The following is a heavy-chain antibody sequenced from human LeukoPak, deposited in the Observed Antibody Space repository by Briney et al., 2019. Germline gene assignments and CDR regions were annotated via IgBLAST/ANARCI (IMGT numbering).Heavy chain of an antibody. V-gene: IGHV1-46*01. D-gene: IGHD6-19*01. J-gene: IGHJ4*02. CDR1: GYTFTSYY. CDR2: INPSGGST. Sequence: ASVKVSCKAFGYTFTSYYMHWVRQAPGQGLEWMGIINPSGGSTSYAQKFQGRVTMTRDTSTSTVYMELSSLKSEDTAVYYCARDRQWLVARYYFDYWGQGTLVTVSS. CDR3: ARDRQWLVARYYFDY.